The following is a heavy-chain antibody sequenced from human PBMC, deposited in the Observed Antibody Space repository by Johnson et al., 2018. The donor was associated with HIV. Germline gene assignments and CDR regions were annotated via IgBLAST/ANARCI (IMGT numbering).Heavy chain of an antibody. Sequence: VQLVESGGGLIQPGGSLRLSCAASGFTFSSYWMHWVRQAPGKGLVWVSRINSDGSGTSHADSVKGRFTISRDNARNTLYLQMNSLRAEDTAVYYCAREQELLFFDCLPPRNDALDLWGQGTMVTVSS. CDR1: GFTFSSYW. CDR3: AREQELLFFDCLPPRNDALDL. CDR2: INSDGSGT. D-gene: IGHD3-9*01. J-gene: IGHJ3*01. V-gene: IGHV3-74*01.